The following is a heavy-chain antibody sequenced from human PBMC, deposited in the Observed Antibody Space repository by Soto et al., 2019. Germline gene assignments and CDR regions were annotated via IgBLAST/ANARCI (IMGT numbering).Heavy chain of an antibody. J-gene: IGHJ4*02. Sequence: PGGSLRLSFSASGFPFSSYCMHWGPQAPCKGVEWVAVIWYDGSNKYYADSVKGRFTISRDNSKNTLYLQMNSLRAEDTAVYYCARDTAYCGGDCYLDYWGQGTLVTVSS. D-gene: IGHD2-21*02. CDR1: GFPFSSYC. V-gene: IGHV3-33*01. CDR2: IWYDGSNK. CDR3: ARDTAYCGGDCYLDY.